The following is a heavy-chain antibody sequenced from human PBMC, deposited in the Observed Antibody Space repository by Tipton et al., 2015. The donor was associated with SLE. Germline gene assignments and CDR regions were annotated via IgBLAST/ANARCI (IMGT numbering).Heavy chain of an antibody. Sequence: TLSLTCTVSGGSISSSSYYWGWIRQPPGKGLEWIGSIYFSGSTYYNPSLKSRITISVDTAKNQFSPKLSSVTPADTAVYYCARERFDFPYYMDVWGQGTLVTVSS. CDR2: IYFSGST. CDR3: ARERFDFPYYMDV. D-gene: IGHD3-3*01. CDR1: GGSISSSSYY. J-gene: IGHJ4*02. V-gene: IGHV4-39*07.